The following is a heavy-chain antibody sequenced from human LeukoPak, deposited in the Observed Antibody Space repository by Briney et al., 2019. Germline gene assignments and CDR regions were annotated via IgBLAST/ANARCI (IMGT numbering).Heavy chain of an antibody. Sequence: PGGSLRLSCSASGFTFGSYAMHWVRQAPGKGLEYVSAISSNGGSTYYADSVKGRFTISRDNSKNTLYLQMSSLRAEDTAVYYCVKGGARWELNAYFDYWGQGTLVTVSS. CDR2: ISSNGGST. V-gene: IGHV3-64D*06. J-gene: IGHJ4*02. D-gene: IGHD1-26*01. CDR3: VKGGARWELNAYFDY. CDR1: GFTFGSYA.